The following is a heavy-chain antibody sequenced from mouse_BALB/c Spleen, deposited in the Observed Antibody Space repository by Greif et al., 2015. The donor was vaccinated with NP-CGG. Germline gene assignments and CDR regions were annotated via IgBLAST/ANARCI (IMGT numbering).Heavy chain of an antibody. CDR3: ARLGPYAMDY. Sequence: LVESGPELVKPGASVRISCKASGYTFTSYYIHWVKQRPGQGLEWIGWIYPGNVNTKYNEKFKGKATLTADKSSSTAYMQLSSLTSEDSAVYFCARLGPYAMDYWGQGTSVTVSS. CDR2: IYPGNVNT. D-gene: IGHD4-1*01. CDR1: GYTFTSYY. J-gene: IGHJ4*01. V-gene: IGHV1S56*01.